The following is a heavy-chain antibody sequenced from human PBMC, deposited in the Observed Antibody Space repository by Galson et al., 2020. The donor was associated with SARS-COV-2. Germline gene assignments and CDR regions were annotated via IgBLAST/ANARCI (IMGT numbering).Heavy chain of an antibody. Sequence: GESLKISCKGSGYSFTNYWIGWVRQMPGKGLEWMGIIYPDDSDTRYSPSFQGQVTISADNSISTAYLQWSSLKASDTAIYYCARRFHRDGYNYEIDYWGQGTLVTVSS. CDR2: IYPDDSDT. D-gene: IGHD5-12*01. CDR3: ARRFHRDGYNYEIDY. V-gene: IGHV5-51*01. CDR1: GYSFTNYW. J-gene: IGHJ4*02.